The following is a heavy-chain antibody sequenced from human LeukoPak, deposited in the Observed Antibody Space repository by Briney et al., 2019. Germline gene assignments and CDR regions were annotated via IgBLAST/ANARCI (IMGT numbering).Heavy chain of an antibody. CDR3: AKRANYYDSSSDAFDI. J-gene: IGHJ3*02. CDR2: ISASGLTT. CDR1: GFSFGNYG. D-gene: IGHD3-22*01. V-gene: IGHV3-23*01. Sequence: GGSLRLSCAASGFSFGNYGMSWVRQAPGEGLVWVSVISASGLTTDYADFVKGRFTISRDDSKNTLYLQMNSLRAEDTALYYCAKRANYYDSSSDAFDIWGQGTMVTVSS.